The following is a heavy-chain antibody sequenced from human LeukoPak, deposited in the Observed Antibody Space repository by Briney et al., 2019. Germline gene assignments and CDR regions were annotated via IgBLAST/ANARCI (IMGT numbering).Heavy chain of an antibody. CDR3: ARGATVTTAYFDY. CDR1: GGTFSSYA. J-gene: IGHJ4*02. Sequence: ASVKVSCKASGGTFSSYAISWVRQAPGQGLEWMGWINPNSGGTNYAQKFQGRVTMTRDTSISTAYMELSRLRSDDTAVYYCARGATVTTAYFDYWGQGTLVTVSS. D-gene: IGHD4-17*01. V-gene: IGHV1-2*02. CDR2: INPNSGGT.